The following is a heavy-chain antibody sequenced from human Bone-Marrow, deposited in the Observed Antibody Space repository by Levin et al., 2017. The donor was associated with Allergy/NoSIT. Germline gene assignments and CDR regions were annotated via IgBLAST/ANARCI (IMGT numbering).Heavy chain of an antibody. D-gene: IGHD6-19*01. CDR3: ARDLIAVAGTEFDY. Sequence: PSETLSLTCTVSGYSISSGYYWGWIRQPPGKGLEWIGSIYHSGSTYYNPSLKSRVTISVDTSKNQFSLKLSSVTAADTAVYYCARDLIAVAGTEFDYWGQGTLDTVSS. CDR2: IYHSGST. V-gene: IGHV4-38-2*02. J-gene: IGHJ4*02. CDR1: GYSISSGYY.